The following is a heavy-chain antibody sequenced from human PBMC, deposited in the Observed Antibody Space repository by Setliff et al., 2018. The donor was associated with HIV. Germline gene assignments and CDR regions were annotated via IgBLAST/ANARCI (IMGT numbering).Heavy chain of an antibody. CDR2: INHSGRI. J-gene: IGHJ4*02. D-gene: IGHD6-13*01. Sequence: PSETLSLTCAVYGGSFSGYYWSWIRQPPGKGLEWIGEINHSGRINCNPSLKSRFTISRDNSKNTLYLEVSSLRSEDTAMYYCARGESAAAGTGVCDYWGQGTLVTVSS. V-gene: IGHV4-34*01. CDR1: GGSFSGYY. CDR3: ARGESAAAGTGVCDY.